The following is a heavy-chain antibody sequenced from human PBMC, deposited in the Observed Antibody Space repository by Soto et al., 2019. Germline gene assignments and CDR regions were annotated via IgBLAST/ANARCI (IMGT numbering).Heavy chain of an antibody. Sequence: QVLLQQWGAGRLKPSEPLSLTCAVYGGSFFDYSWGWIRQSPGTGLEWIGEINHSGSANYNPSLKSRVTISVDTSKNQFSLKLYSVTAADAAVYYCARVSDYWSQGTLVTVSS. CDR1: GGSFFDYS. CDR2: INHSGSA. J-gene: IGHJ4*02. V-gene: IGHV4-34*01. CDR3: ARVSDY.